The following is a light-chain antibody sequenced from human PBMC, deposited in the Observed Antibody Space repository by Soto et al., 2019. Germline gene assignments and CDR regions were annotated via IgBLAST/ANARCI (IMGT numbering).Light chain of an antibody. V-gene: IGLV2-23*02. CDR3: CSYAVSNTYL. J-gene: IGLJ1*01. CDR2: EVT. CDR1: DSDVGSHNL. Sequence: QSALTQPASVSASPGQSITISCTGTDSDVGSHNLVSWYQLHPGKAPKLMIYEVTKRPSGVTNRFSGSKSGNTASLTIAWLQSEDEADYYCCSYAVSNTYLFGNGTKVTVL.